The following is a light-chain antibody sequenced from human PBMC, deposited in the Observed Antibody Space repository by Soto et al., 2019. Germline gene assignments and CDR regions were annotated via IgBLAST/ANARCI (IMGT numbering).Light chain of an antibody. CDR2: KAP. V-gene: IGKV1-5*03. Sequence: DVQMTQSPSTLSASVGDRVTITCRASESVNMWLAWYQQKPGKAPNLLVLKAPILINGGPARFSGRGSGTEFTLTISSLQPEDVAIYYCQQYNKYPYTFGQGTKREIK. CDR3: QQYNKYPYT. CDR1: ESVNMW. J-gene: IGKJ2*01.